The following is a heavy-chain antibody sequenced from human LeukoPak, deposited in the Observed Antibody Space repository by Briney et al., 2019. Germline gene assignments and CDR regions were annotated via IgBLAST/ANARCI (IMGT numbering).Heavy chain of an antibody. J-gene: IGHJ4*02. Sequence: SETLSLTCTVSGYSISSGYYWGWIRQPPGKGLEWIGTIYHSGTTYYNPSLKSRVTISVDTSKNQFSLKLSSVTAADTAVYYCARGADHYYDSSGPNFDYWGQGTLVTVSS. D-gene: IGHD3-22*01. CDR2: IYHSGTT. CDR1: GYSISSGYY. V-gene: IGHV4-38-2*02. CDR3: ARGADHYYDSSGPNFDY.